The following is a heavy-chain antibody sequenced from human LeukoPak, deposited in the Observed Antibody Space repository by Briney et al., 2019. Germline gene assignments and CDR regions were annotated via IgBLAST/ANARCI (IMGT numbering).Heavy chain of an antibody. Sequence: SETLSLTCTVSGGSISSSSYYWGWIRQPPGKGLEWIGSIYYSGSTYYNPSLKSRVTISVDTSKNQFSLKLSSVTAADTAVYYCARESDVAGTDYWGQGTLVTVSS. D-gene: IGHD6-19*01. CDR3: ARESDVAGTDY. V-gene: IGHV4-39*02. CDR2: IYYSGST. CDR1: GGSISSSSYY. J-gene: IGHJ4*02.